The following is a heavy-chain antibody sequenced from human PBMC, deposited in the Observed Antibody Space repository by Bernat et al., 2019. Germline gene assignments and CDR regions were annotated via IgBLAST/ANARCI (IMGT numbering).Heavy chain of an antibody. CDR1: GGSISSYY. J-gene: IGHJ4*02. D-gene: IGHD2-15*01. Sequence: QVQLQESGPGLVKPSETLSLTCTVPGGSISSYYWSWIRQPPGKGLEWIGYFYYSGSTNYNPSLKSRFTISVDTSKNQCSLKLGSVTAADTAVYDCASARGYCSGGSCYPDGPYYFDYWGQGTLVTVSA. V-gene: IGHV4-59*01. CDR2: FYYSGST. CDR3: ASARGYCSGGSCYPDGPYYFDY.